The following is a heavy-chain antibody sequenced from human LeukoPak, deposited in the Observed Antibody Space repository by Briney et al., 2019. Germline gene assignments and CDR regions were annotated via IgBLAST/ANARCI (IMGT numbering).Heavy chain of an antibody. CDR2: IRYDGSNK. J-gene: IGHJ5*02. Sequence: AGGSLRLSCAASGFTFSSYGLHWVRQAPGKGLEWVAFIRYDGSNKYYADSVKGRFTISRGNSKNTLYLQMNSLRAEDTAVYYCAKHRELLEWLGGFDPWGQGTLVTVSS. CDR3: AKHRELLEWLGGFDP. CDR1: GFTFSSYG. D-gene: IGHD3-3*01. V-gene: IGHV3-30*02.